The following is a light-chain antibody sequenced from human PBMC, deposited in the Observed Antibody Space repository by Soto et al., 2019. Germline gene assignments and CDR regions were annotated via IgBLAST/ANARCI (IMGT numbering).Light chain of an antibody. Sequence: QCALTQSASASGSPGQSITISCTGTSSDIGAYHYVSWYQQRPGKAPKVLIYAVNNRPSGISDRFSGSKSGNTASLTISGLQAEDEAVYYCNSYTNSDTVIFGGGTQLTVL. J-gene: IGLJ2*01. CDR2: AVN. V-gene: IGLV2-14*01. CDR3: NSYTNSDTVI. CDR1: SSDIGAYHY.